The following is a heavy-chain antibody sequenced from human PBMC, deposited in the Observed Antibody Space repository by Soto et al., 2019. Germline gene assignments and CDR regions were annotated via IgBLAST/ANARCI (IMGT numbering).Heavy chain of an antibody. CDR3: ANVWEIREYSDY. CDR1: GFTFSYYA. D-gene: IGHD1-26*01. CDR2: ISYDGSNK. V-gene: IGHV3-30-3*01. Sequence: QVQLVESGGGVVQPGRSLRLSCAASGFTFSYYAMHWVRQAPGKGLEWVAAISYDGSNKYYADSVKGRFTISRDNSKNTLYLKMNSLRAEDTAVYYCANVWEIREYSDYWGQGTLVTVSS. J-gene: IGHJ4*02.